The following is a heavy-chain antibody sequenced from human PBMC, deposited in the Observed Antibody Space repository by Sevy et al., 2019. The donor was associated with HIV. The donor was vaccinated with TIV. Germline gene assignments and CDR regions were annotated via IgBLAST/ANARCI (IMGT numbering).Heavy chain of an antibody. CDR3: ARGVTIFGVVTSYYFDY. V-gene: IGHV4-59*01. J-gene: IGHJ4*02. CDR1: GGSISSYY. D-gene: IGHD3-3*01. CDR2: IYYSGST. Sequence: SETLSLTCTVSGGSISSYYWSWIRQPPGKGLEWIGYIYYSGSTNYNPSLKSRVTISVDTSKNQFSLKLSSVTAADTAGYYCARGVTIFGVVTSYYFDYWGQGTLVTVSS.